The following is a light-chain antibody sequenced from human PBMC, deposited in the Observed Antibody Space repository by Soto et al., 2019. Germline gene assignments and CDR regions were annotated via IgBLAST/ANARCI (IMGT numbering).Light chain of an antibody. CDR1: HSVSSTY. J-gene: IGKJ2*01. V-gene: IGKV3-20*01. CDR2: GAS. Sequence: EIVLTQSPGTLSLSPGERAALSCRASHSVSSTYLAWYQQKPGQAPRLLIYGASSRATGIPDRFSGSGSGTDFTLTISRLEPEEFAVYYCQQYASSPPYTFGQGTKLEIK. CDR3: QQYASSPPYT.